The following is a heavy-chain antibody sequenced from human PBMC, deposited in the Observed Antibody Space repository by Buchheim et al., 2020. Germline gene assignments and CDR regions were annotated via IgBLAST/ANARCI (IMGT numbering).Heavy chain of an antibody. V-gene: IGHV4-39*01. Sequence: QLQLQESGPGLVKPSETLSLTCTVSGGSMSSRSDYWGWIRQPPGKGLEWIGSIYYSGSIHYNHSGRTYYNPSLKSRVTISVDTSKSQFYLKLSSVTAADAAVYYCARPYGAYVSWFDPWGQGTL. D-gene: IGHD4/OR15-4a*01. CDR1: GGSMSSRSDY. J-gene: IGHJ5*02. CDR3: ARPYGAYVSWFDP. CDR2: IYYSGSIHYNHSGRT.